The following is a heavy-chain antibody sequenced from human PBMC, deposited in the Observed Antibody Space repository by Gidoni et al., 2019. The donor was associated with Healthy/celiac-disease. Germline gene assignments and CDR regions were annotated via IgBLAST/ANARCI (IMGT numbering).Heavy chain of an antibody. J-gene: IGHJ6*02. CDR2: IYYSGST. Sequence: QVQLQESGPGLVKPSQTLSLTCTVSGGSIRSGGYYWSWIRQHPGKGLEWIGYIYYSGSTYYNPSLKSRVTISVDTSKNQFSLKLSSVTAADTAVYYCARGVIEYYYGSAPLYYGMDVWGQGTTVTVSS. CDR3: ARGVIEYYYGSAPLYYGMDV. V-gene: IGHV4-31*03. D-gene: IGHD3-10*01. CDR1: GGSIRSGGYY.